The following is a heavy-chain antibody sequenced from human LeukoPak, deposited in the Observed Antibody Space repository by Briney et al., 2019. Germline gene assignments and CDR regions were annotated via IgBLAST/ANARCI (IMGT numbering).Heavy chain of an antibody. CDR1: GFTFSSYS. CDR2: ISSSSSYI. V-gene: IGHV3-21*01. CDR3: ASVCSSSECG. D-gene: IGHD6-6*01. Sequence: GGSLRLSCAASGFTFSSYSMNWVRQAPGKGLEWVSSISSSSSYIYYADSVKGRFTISRDNAKNSLYLQINSLRAEDTAVYYCASVCSSSECGWGQGTLVTVSS. J-gene: IGHJ4*02.